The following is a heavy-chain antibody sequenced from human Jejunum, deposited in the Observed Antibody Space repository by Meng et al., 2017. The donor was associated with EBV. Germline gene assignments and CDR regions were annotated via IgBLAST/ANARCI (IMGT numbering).Heavy chain of an antibody. D-gene: IGHD1-26*01. J-gene: IGHJ4*01. CDR1: GYIVANFA. CDR2: INPGTGRR. CDR3: ARELGGRCNN. V-gene: IGHV1-3*01. Sequence: HVHLVQSWTEVKESGASVKLSCKSSGYIVANFALQSLRQAPGQSPEWMTCINPGTGRRQFSHKFQCRVAITSDTSASTVYMELSGLRSEDTAMYYCARELGGRCNNWGQGTLVTVSS.